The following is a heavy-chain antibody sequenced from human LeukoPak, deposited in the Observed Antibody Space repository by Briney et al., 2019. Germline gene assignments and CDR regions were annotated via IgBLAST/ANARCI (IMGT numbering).Heavy chain of an antibody. CDR3: ARELGTYYNAFDY. Sequence: SETLSLTCTVSGGSVSSYYWSWIRQPPGKGLEWIGYIYYSGSTNYNPSLKSRVTISVDTSKNQFSLKLSSVTAADTAVYYCARELGTYYNAFDYWGQGTLVTVSS. J-gene: IGHJ4*02. CDR1: GGSVSSYY. V-gene: IGHV4-59*02. D-gene: IGHD3-10*01. CDR2: IYYSGST.